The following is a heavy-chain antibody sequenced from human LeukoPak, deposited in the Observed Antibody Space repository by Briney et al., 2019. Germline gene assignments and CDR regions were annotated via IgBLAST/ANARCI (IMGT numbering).Heavy chain of an antibody. CDR3: ARSGRDGFTILDY. Sequence: KPSETLSLTCAVYGGSFSGYFWTWIRQHPGKGLEYIGYIYYGGSTNYKPSLESRVTISVDTSKNQFSLKLSSVTAADTAVYYCARSGRDGFTILDYWGQGTLVTVPS. D-gene: IGHD5-24*01. CDR1: GGSFSGYF. CDR2: IYYGGST. V-gene: IGHV4-34*09. J-gene: IGHJ4*02.